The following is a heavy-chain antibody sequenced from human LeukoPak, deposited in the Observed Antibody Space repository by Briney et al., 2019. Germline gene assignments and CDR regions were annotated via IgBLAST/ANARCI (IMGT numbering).Heavy chain of an antibody. CDR1: GFTFSSYG. CDR3: AKYGRDNYDFWSGSNAEYFQH. D-gene: IGHD3-3*01. V-gene: IGHV3-30*18. CDR2: ISYYGSNK. Sequence: GGSLRLSCAASGFTFSSYGMHLVRQAPGKGLEWVAVISYYGSNKYYADSVKGRFTISRDNSKSKLYLQMNSLRAEDMAVYYCAKYGRDNYDFWSGSNAEYFQHWGQGTVVTVSS. J-gene: IGHJ1*01.